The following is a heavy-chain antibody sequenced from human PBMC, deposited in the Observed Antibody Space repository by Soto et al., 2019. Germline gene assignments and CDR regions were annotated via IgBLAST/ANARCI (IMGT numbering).Heavy chain of an antibody. CDR1: GYTFTGYY. D-gene: IGHD6-25*01. CDR2: INPNSGGT. J-gene: IGHJ6*02. V-gene: IGHV1-2*04. CDR3: ARDRPPADISALRGYYYGMDV. Sequence: GASVKVSCKASGYTFTGYYMHWVRQAPGQGLEWMGWINPNSGGTNYAQKFQGWVTMTRDTSISTAYMELSRLRSDDTAVYYCARDRPPADISALRGYYYGMDVWGQGTTVTVSS.